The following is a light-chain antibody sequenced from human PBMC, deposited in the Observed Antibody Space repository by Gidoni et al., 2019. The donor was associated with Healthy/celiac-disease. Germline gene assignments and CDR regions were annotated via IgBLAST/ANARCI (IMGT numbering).Light chain of an antibody. J-gene: IGKJ5*01. CDR1: QGISSY. Sequence: AIRMTQSPSSLSASTGDRVTITCRARQGISSYLAWYQQKPGKAPKLLIYAASTLQSGVPSRFSGSGSGTDFTLTISCLQSEDFATYYCQPYYSYPPITFGQGTRLEIK. CDR2: AAS. CDR3: QPYYSYPPIT. V-gene: IGKV1-8*01.